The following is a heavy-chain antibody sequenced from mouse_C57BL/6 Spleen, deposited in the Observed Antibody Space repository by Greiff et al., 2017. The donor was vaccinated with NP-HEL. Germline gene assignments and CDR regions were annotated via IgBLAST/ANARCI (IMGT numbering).Heavy chain of an antibody. Sequence: DVQLVESGGGLVKPGGSLKLSCAASGFTFSSYAMSWVRQTPEKRLEWVATISDGGSYTYYPDNVKGRFTISRDNAKNNLYLQMSHLKSEDTAMYYCARDSPYSNYVYFDYWGQGTTLTVSS. CDR2: ISDGGSYT. CDR1: GFTFSSYA. D-gene: IGHD2-5*01. CDR3: ARDSPYSNYVYFDY. V-gene: IGHV5-4*01. J-gene: IGHJ2*01.